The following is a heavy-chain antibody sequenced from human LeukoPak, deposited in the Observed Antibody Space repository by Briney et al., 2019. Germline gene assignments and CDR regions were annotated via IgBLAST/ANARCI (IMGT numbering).Heavy chain of an antibody. Sequence: GGSLRLSCAASGFTFSSYAMSWVRQAPGKGLEWVAIIWYDGSNTYYADSVKGRFTISRDKSKNTLYLQMSSLRAEDTAVYSCARGLGYSYGYGIDFWGQGTLVIVSS. J-gene: IGHJ4*02. CDR1: GFTFSSYA. CDR2: IWYDGSNT. V-gene: IGHV3-33*08. CDR3: ARGLGYSYGYGIDF. D-gene: IGHD5-18*01.